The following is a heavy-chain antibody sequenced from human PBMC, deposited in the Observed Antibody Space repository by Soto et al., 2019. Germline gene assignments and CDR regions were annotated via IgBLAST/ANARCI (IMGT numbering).Heavy chain of an antibody. V-gene: IGHV3-7*04. Sequence: EVQLVESGGGLVQPGGSLRLSCAASGFTFSGYWMCWVRQAPGKGLEWVGNIKQDGSDIHYLDSVKGRFTISRDNAKDSLYLQMNSLRAEDTAVYYCVREDYYGSGSLFWGQGTLVTVSS. CDR1: GFTFSGYW. J-gene: IGHJ4*02. CDR3: VREDYYGSGSLF. D-gene: IGHD3-10*01. CDR2: IKQDGSDI.